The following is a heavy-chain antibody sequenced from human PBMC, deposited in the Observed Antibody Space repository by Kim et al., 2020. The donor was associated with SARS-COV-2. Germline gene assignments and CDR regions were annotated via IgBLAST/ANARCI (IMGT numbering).Heavy chain of an antibody. CDR3: ARVNSSSWYYFDY. J-gene: IGHJ4*02. V-gene: IGHV3-53*04. D-gene: IGHD6-13*01. Sequence: YADSVKGRFTISRHNSKNTLYLQMNSLRAEDTAVYYCARVNSSSWYYFDYWGQGTLVTVSS.